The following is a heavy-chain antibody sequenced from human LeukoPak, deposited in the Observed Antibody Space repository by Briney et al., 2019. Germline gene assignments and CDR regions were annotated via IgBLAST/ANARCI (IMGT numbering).Heavy chain of an antibody. CDR3: ARYARDGYNYPFDY. J-gene: IGHJ4*02. Sequence: GGSLRLSCAASGFTFSRYTMNWVRQAPGKGLEWVSYISSSGNTKYYADSVRGRFTISRDNAKNSLYLQMNSLRAEDTAVYYCARYARDGYNYPFDYWGQGTLVTVSS. CDR1: GFTFSRYT. V-gene: IGHV3-48*04. CDR2: ISSSGNTK. D-gene: IGHD5-24*01.